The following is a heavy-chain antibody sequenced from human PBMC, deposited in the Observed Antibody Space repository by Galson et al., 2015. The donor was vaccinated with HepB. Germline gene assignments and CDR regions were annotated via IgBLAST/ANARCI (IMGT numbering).Heavy chain of an antibody. CDR2: ITSNGVST. Sequence: SLRLSCAASGFTFSSYAMHWVRQAPGKGLEYVSGITSNGVSTNYADSVKGRFTISRDNSKNTLYLQMNSLRAEDTAVYYCAKDERRYYDSSGPFDYWGQGTLVTVSS. V-gene: IGHV3-64*04. J-gene: IGHJ4*02. CDR1: GFTFSSYA. D-gene: IGHD3-22*01. CDR3: AKDERRYYDSSGPFDY.